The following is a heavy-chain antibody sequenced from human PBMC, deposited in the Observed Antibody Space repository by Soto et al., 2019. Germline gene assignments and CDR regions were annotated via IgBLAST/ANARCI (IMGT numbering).Heavy chain of an antibody. CDR2: IRGGGGST. CDR1: GFPFSTYA. V-gene: IGHV3-23*01. D-gene: IGHD6-6*01. Sequence: EVQLLESGGGLVQPGGSLRLSCAASGFPFSTYAMTWVRQAPGKGLEWVSAIRGGGGSTYYADSVKGRFTISRDKSKNTLFLQMNSLRAEDTAVYYCAKNWDTTFSSSSHWGQGTLVTVSS. J-gene: IGHJ4*02. CDR3: AKNWDTTFSSSSH.